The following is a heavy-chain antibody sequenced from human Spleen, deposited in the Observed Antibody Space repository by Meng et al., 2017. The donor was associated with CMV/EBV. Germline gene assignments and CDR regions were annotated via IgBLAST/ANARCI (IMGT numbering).Heavy chain of an antibody. V-gene: IGHV3-30-3*01. D-gene: IGHD1-26*01. CDR2: ISYDGSNK. Sequence: CEGYGFTLSIYAVHWVRQAPGKGLEWVALISYDGSNKSYADSVKGRFTISRNNSKNTLYLQMNSLRGEDTAMYYCARDPTSGSYSDYWGQGTLVTVSS. CDR3: ARDPTSGSYSDY. J-gene: IGHJ4*02. CDR1: GFTLSIYA.